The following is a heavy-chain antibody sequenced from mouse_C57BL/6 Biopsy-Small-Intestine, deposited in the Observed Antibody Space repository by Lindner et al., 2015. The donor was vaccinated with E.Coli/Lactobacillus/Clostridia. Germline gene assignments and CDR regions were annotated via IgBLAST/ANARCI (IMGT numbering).Heavy chain of an antibody. CDR1: GYTFTGYY. V-gene: IGHV1-53*01. Sequence: SVKVSCKASGYTFTGYYIHWVRQAPGQGLEWMASINYNTGGTHFAQRFQGRVIMTRDTSISTAYMELSSLRSDDTAVYYCARDPDTPIAIDIWGQGTMVTVSS. J-gene: IGHJ3*01. CDR3: ARDPDTPIAIDI. CDR2: INYNTGGT.